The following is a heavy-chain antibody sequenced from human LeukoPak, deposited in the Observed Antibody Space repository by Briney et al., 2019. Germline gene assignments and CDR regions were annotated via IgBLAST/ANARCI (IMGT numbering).Heavy chain of an antibody. V-gene: IGHV3-66*01. CDR3: AKDVHHLYSVSHIQFDI. J-gene: IGHJ3*02. CDR2: IYSGGST. Sequence: PGGSLRLSCAASGFTVSSNYMSWVRQAPGKGLEWVSVIYSGGSTYYADSVKGRFTISRDHSKNTLYLQMNSLRAEDTAVYYCAKDVHHLYSVSHIQFDIWGQGTMVTVSS. D-gene: IGHD1-26*01. CDR1: GFTVSSNY.